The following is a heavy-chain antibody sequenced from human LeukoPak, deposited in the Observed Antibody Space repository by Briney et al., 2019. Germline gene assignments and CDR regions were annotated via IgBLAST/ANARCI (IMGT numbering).Heavy chain of an antibody. CDR3: ASTSIIRGYDHDQYY. CDR2: IHSDGAT. CDR1: GLTFSSYS. J-gene: IGHJ4*02. Sequence: GGSLRLSCAASGLTFSSYSMNWVRQAPGKGLEWVPVIHSDGATHYADSVKGRFTISRDTSKNTLYLQMNSLRAEDTAVYYCASTSIIRGYDHDQYYWGQGTLVTVSS. V-gene: IGHV3-53*01. D-gene: IGHD5-12*01.